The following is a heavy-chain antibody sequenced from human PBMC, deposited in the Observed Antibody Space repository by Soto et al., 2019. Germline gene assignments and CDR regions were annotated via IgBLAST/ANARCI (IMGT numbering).Heavy chain of an antibody. CDR1: GFTFSSYA. J-gene: IGHJ4*02. CDR3: AKDQYSSGWALYYFDY. CDR2: ISGSGGST. Sequence: ESGGGLVQPGGSLRLSCAASGFTFSSYAMSWVRQAPGKGLEWVSAISGSGGSTYYADSVKGRFTISRDNSKNTLYLQMNSLRAEDTAVYYCAKDQYSSGWALYYFDYWGQGTLVTVSS. V-gene: IGHV3-23*01. D-gene: IGHD6-19*01.